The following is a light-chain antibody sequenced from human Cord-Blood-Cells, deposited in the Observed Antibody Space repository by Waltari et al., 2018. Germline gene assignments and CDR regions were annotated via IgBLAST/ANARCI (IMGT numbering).Light chain of an antibody. J-gene: IGKJ1*01. V-gene: IGKV4-1*01. CDR1: QSVLYSSNNKNY. CDR3: QQYYSTPT. CDR2: WAS. Sequence: DIVMTQSPHSLAVSLGERATINCKSSQSVLYSSNNKNYLAWYQQKPGQHPKLLIYWASTREAGVPDRFSGSGSGTDFTLTISSLQAEDVAVYYCQQYYSTPTFGQGTKVEIK.